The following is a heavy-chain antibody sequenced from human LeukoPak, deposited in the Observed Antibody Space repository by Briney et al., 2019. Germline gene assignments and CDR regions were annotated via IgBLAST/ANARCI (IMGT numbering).Heavy chain of an antibody. Sequence: GGSLRLSCASSVFTFSSYAMSWVRQAPGKGLGWVSAISGSGGSTYYADSVKGRFTISRDNSKNTLYLQMNSLRAEDTAVYYCAKGSNWNPDHWGQGTLVTVS. CDR3: AKGSNWNPDH. J-gene: IGHJ4*02. D-gene: IGHD1-1*01. V-gene: IGHV3-23*01. CDR2: ISGSGGST. CDR1: VFTFSSYA.